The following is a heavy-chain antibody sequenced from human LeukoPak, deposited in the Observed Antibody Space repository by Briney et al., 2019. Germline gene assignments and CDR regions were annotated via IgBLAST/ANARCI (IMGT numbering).Heavy chain of an antibody. Sequence: SETLSLTCTVSGYSISSGYYWSWIRQPPGKGLEWIGYIYYSGSTNYNPSLKSRVTISVDTSKNQFSLKLSSVTAADTAVYYCARGDIGYCSSTSCYTSLVELYYYYYYMDVWGKGTTVTVSS. J-gene: IGHJ6*03. V-gene: IGHV4-61*01. CDR3: ARGDIGYCSSTSCYTSLVELYYYYYYMDV. D-gene: IGHD2-2*02. CDR2: IYYSGST. CDR1: GYSISSGYY.